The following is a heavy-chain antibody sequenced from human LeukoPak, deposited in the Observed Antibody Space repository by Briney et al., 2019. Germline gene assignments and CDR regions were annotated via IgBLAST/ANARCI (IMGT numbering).Heavy chain of an antibody. J-gene: IGHJ3*02. Sequence: SETLSLTCAVYGGSFSGYYWSWIRQPPGKGLEWIGEINHSGSTNYNPSLKSRVTISVDTSKNQFSLKLNSVTAADTAVYYCARALGDNQAFDIWGQGTVVTVSS. CDR1: GGSFSGYY. V-gene: IGHV4-34*01. CDR3: ARALGDNQAFDI. CDR2: INHSGST. D-gene: IGHD2-21*01.